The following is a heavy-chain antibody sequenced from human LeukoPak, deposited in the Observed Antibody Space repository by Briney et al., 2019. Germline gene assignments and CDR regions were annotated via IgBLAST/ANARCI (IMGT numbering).Heavy chain of an antibody. CDR2: INHSGST. J-gene: IGHJ4*02. Sequence: SETLSLTCAVYGGSFSGYYWSWIRQPPGKGLEWIGEINHSGSTNYSPSLKSRVTISVDTSKNQFSLKLSSVTAADTAVYYCARAVLLWFGELYYFDYWGQGTLVTVSS. V-gene: IGHV4-34*01. CDR3: ARAVLLWFGELYYFDY. CDR1: GGSFSGYY. D-gene: IGHD3-10*01.